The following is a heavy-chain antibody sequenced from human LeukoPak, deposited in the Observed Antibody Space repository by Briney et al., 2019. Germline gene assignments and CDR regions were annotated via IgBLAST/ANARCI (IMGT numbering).Heavy chain of an antibody. D-gene: IGHD1-1*01. J-gene: IGHJ4*02. CDR2: ISFDGSNK. V-gene: IGHV3-30*04. CDR1: GFTFSSYA. CDR3: AKSPWNGKFRAYFDY. Sequence: GGSLRLSCEASGFTFSSYAMHWVRQAPGKGLEWVAVISFDGSNKYYADSVKGRFTISRDNSMDTLYLQMDSLGTEDTAVYYCAKSPWNGKFRAYFDYWGQGTLVTVSS.